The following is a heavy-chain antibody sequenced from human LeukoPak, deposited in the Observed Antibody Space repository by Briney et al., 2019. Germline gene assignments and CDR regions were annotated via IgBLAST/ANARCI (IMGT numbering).Heavy chain of an antibody. D-gene: IGHD6-19*01. CDR2: ISSSGSTI. CDR1: GFTFSDYY. Sequence: GGSLRLSCAASGFTFSDYYMSWIRQAPGKGLEWVSYISSSGSTIYYADSVEGRFTISRDNSKNSLYLQMNSLRTEDTALYYCAKGLLREFDYWGQGTLVTVSS. V-gene: IGHV3-11*01. J-gene: IGHJ4*02. CDR3: AKGLLREFDY.